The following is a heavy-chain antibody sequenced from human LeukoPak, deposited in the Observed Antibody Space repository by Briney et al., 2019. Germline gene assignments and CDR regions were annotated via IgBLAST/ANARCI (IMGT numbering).Heavy chain of an antibody. D-gene: IGHD2-2*01. Sequence: PSQTLSLTCTVSGGSISSGGYYWSWIRQPPGKGLEWIGYIHYSGNTYYNPSLQSRVTISVDTSKNQFSLELSSVTAADTAVYYCARGRCSSTSCPNYQYGMDVWGQGTTVTVSS. V-gene: IGHV4-30-4*01. CDR1: GGSISSGGYY. CDR2: IHYSGNT. J-gene: IGHJ6*02. CDR3: ARGRCSSTSCPNYQYGMDV.